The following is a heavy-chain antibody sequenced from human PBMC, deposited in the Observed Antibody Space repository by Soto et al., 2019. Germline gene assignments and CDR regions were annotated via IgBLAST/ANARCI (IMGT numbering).Heavy chain of an antibody. Sequence: LRLSCAASGFTFSDYYMSWIRQAPGKGLEWVSYISGTSTYINYADSVKGRFTISRDNAKNSLYLQMNSLRAEDTAVYYCARDVQQLASYWGQGTLVTVSS. CDR2: ISGTSTYI. V-gene: IGHV3-11*06. D-gene: IGHD6-13*01. CDR1: GFTFSDYY. CDR3: ARDVQQLASY. J-gene: IGHJ4*02.